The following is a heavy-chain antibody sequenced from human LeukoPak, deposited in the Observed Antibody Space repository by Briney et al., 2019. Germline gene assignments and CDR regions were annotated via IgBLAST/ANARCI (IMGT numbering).Heavy chain of an antibody. J-gene: IGHJ3*02. Sequence: GASVKVSCKASGGTFSSYAISWVRQAPGQGLEWMGWIIPIFGTANYAQKFQGRVTITTDESTSTAYMELSSLRSEDTAVYYCARGGYYDSSGYSDDAFDIWGQGTMVTVSS. CDR2: IIPIFGTA. V-gene: IGHV1-69*05. CDR1: GGTFSSYA. D-gene: IGHD3-22*01. CDR3: ARGGYYDSSGYSDDAFDI.